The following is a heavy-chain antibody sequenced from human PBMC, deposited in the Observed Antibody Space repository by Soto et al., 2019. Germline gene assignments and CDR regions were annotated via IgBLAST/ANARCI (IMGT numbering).Heavy chain of an antibody. CDR2: ISAYNGNT. V-gene: IGHV1-18*01. D-gene: IGHD2-2*01. CDR3: AGSRRRNCSSTSCYWLFDY. CDR1: GYTFTSYG. J-gene: IGHJ4*02. Sequence: ASVKVSCKASGYTFTSYGINWVRQAPGQGLDWMGWISAYNGNTNYAQKLQGRVTMTTDTSTSTAYMELRSLRSDDTAVYYCAGSRRRNCSSTSCYWLFDYWGQGTLVTVSS.